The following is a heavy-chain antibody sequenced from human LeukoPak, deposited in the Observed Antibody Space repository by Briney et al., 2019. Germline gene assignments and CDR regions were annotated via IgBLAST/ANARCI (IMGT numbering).Heavy chain of an antibody. CDR1: GGSISSYY. J-gene: IGHJ6*03. D-gene: IGHD1-1*01. Sequence: SETLSLTCTVSGGSISSYYWSWIRQPAGEGLEWIGYIYYSGSTNYNPSLKSRVAISVDTSKNQFSLKLSSVTAADTAVYYCARGGAMGTYYYYMDVWGKGTTVTISS. V-gene: IGHV4-59*01. CDR2: IYYSGST. CDR3: ARGGAMGTYYYYMDV.